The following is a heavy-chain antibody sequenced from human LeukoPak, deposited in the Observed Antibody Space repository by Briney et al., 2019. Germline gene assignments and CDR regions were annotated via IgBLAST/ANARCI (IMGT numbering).Heavy chain of an antibody. J-gene: IGHJ4*02. CDR1: GFLVSNNH. CDR2: TYTDTSA. Sequence: GGSLRLSCAASGFLVSNNHMSWVRQAPGKGLEWVSLTYTDTSAYYTDSVKGRFTISRDNAKSILYLQMNNLRAEDTAMYFCARGGVNPVDHWGQGTLVTVSS. CDR3: ARGGVNPVDH. V-gene: IGHV3-66*01. D-gene: IGHD1-14*01.